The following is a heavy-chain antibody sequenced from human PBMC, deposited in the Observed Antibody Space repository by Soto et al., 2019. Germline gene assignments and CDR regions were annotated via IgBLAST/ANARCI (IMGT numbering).Heavy chain of an antibody. CDR3: ARRARYSSSWRTSPFDP. V-gene: IGHV4-59*08. CDR2: IYYSGST. Sequence: SETLSLTCTVSGGSISSYYWSWIRQPPGKGLEWIGDIYYSGSTNYNPSLKSRVTISVDTSKNQFSLKLSSVTAADTAVYYCARRARYSSSWRTSPFDPWGQGTLVTVSS. D-gene: IGHD6-13*01. CDR1: GGSISSYY. J-gene: IGHJ5*02.